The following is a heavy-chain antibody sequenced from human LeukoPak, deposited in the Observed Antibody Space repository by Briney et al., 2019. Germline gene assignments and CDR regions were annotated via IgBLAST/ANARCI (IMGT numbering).Heavy chain of an antibody. CDR3: AKAGSGSYYPQDY. D-gene: IGHD3-10*01. V-gene: IGHV3-23*01. CDR1: GFTFSSYA. J-gene: IGHJ4*02. Sequence: GGSLRLSCAASGFTFSSYAMSWVRQAPGKGLDWVSAISGSGGSTYYADSVKGRFTISRDNSKNTLYLQMNGLRAEDTAVYYCAKAGSGSYYPQDYWGQGTLVTVSS. CDR2: ISGSGGST.